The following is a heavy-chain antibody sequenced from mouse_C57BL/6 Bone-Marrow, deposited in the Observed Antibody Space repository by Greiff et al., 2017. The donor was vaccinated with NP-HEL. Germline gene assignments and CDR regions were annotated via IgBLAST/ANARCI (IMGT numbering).Heavy chain of an antibody. CDR1: GYTFTSYW. V-gene: IGHV1-64*01. J-gene: IGHJ3*01. Sequence: QVQLQQPGAELVKPGASVKLSCKASGYTFTSYWMHWVKQRPGQGLEWIGMIHPNSGSTNYNEKFKSKATLTVDKSSSTAYMQLSRLTSEDSAVYYCARGCLRFAYWGQGTLVTVSA. CDR3: ARGCLRFAY. D-gene: IGHD3-3*01. CDR2: IHPNSGST.